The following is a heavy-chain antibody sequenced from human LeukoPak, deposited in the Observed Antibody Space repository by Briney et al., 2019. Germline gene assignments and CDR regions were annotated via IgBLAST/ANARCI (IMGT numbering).Heavy chain of an antibody. Sequence: PSQTLSLTCTVSGGSICSGIYYWSWIRQPAGKGLEWIGRIYTSGSTNYNPSLKSRVTISVDTSKNQFSLNLSSVTAADTAVYYCAKTYGSGNNCFESWGQGTLVTVSS. CDR1: GGSICSGIYY. CDR2: IYTSGST. J-gene: IGHJ5*01. V-gene: IGHV4-61*02. CDR3: AKTYGSGNNCFES. D-gene: IGHD3-10*01.